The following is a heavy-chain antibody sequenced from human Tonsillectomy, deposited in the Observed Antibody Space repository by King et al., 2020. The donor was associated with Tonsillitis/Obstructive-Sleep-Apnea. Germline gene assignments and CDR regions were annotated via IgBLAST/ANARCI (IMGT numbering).Heavy chain of an antibody. D-gene: IGHD1-26*01. CDR1: GFTFSSYG. CDR2: ISYDGSNK. Sequence: VQLVESGGGVVQPGRSLRLSCAASGFTFSSYGMHWVRQAPGKGLEWVAVISYDGSNKYYADSVKGRFTISRDNSKNTLYLQMNSLRAEDTAVYYCAKDSGGSSYSGAVYWGQGTLVTVSS. J-gene: IGHJ4*02. CDR3: AKDSGGSSYSGAVY. V-gene: IGHV3-30*18.